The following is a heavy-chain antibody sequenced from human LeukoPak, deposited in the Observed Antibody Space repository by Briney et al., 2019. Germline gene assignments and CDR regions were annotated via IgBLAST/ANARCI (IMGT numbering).Heavy chain of an antibody. CDR2: ISSSSSYI. V-gene: IGHV3-21*01. D-gene: IGHD3-16*02. Sequence: GGSLRLSCAASGFTFSSYSMNWVRQAPGKGLEWVSSISSSSSYIYYADSVKGRFTISRDNAKNSLYLQMNSLRAEDTAVYYCARGNYDYVWGSYPNLWGQGTLVTVSS. J-gene: IGHJ5*02. CDR3: ARGNYDYVWGSYPNL. CDR1: GFTFSSYS.